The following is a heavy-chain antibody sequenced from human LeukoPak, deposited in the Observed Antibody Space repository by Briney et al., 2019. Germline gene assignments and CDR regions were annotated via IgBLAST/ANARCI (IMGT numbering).Heavy chain of an antibody. D-gene: IGHD6-19*01. Sequence: SETLSLTCTVSGGSISTYYWSWIRQPPGKGLEWIGYIYYSGSTNYNPSLKSRVSISVDTSKNQFSLKLSSVTAADTAVYYCARQRAGDFDYWGQGTLVTVSS. V-gene: IGHV4-59*08. CDR2: IYYSGST. CDR3: ARQRAGDFDY. CDR1: GGSISTYY. J-gene: IGHJ4*02.